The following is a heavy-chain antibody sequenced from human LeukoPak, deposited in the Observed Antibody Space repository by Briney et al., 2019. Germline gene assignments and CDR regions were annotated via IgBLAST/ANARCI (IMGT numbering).Heavy chain of an antibody. D-gene: IGHD3-3*01. CDR2: IKQDGSEK. J-gene: IGHJ4*02. CDR1: GFTFSSYA. Sequence: TGGSLRLSCAASGFTFSSYAMSWVRQAPGKGLEWVANIKQDGSEKYYVDSVKGRFTISRDNAKNALFLQMNSLRAEDTAVYYCARGGGHDFWSGYYFDYWGQGTLVTVSS. CDR3: ARGGGHDFWSGYYFDY. V-gene: IGHV3-7*01.